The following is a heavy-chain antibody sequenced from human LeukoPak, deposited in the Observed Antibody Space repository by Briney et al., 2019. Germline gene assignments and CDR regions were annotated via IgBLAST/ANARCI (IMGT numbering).Heavy chain of an antibody. CDR2: IWYDGSNK. V-gene: IGHV3-33*06. CDR3: AKEGPGGYFDY. D-gene: IGHD3-10*01. CDR1: GFTFSSYG. J-gene: IGHJ4*02. Sequence: GRSLRLSCAASGFTFSSYGMHWVRQAPGKGLEWVAVIWYDGSNKYYADSVKGRFTISRDNSKNALYLQMNSLRAEDTAVYYCAKEGPGGYFDYWGQGTLVTVSS.